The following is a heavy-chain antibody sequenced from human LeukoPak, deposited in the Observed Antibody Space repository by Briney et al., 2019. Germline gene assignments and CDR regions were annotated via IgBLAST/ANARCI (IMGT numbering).Heavy chain of an antibody. D-gene: IGHD4-17*01. CDR2: INPAGGST. J-gene: IGHJ4*02. CDR1: GYTFTDYY. CDR3: ARYNGDLTGGFDN. Sequence: GASVKVSCKASGYTFTDYYIHWVRQAPGQGLEWVGIINPAGGSTGYAQKFQGRVTMTRDTSTSTVYMELSSLRSEDTAVYYCARYNGDLTGGFDNWGQGTLVTVSS. V-gene: IGHV1-46*01.